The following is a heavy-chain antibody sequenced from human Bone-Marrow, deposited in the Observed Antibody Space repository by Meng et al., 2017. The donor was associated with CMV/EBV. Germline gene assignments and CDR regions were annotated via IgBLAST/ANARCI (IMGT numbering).Heavy chain of an antibody. V-gene: IGHV3-53*01. Sequence: GGSLRLSCAASGFTVSSNYMSWVRQAPGKELEWVSVIYSGGSTYYADSVKGRFTISRDNSKNTLYLQMNSLRAEDTAVYYCARDWLNAFDIWGQGTMVTVSS. CDR3: ARDWLNAFDI. D-gene: IGHD3-22*01. J-gene: IGHJ3*02. CDR1: GFTVSSNY. CDR2: IYSGGST.